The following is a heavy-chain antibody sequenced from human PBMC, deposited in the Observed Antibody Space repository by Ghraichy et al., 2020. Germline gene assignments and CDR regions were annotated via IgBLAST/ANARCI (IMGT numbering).Heavy chain of an antibody. J-gene: IGHJ3*02. CDR3: ERAHTYYYDSSGYYYETDAFDI. V-gene: IGHV4-34*01. Sequence: SETLSLTCAVYGGSFSGYYWSWIRQPPGKGLEWIGEINHSGSTNYNPSLKSRVTISVDTSKNQFSPKLSSVTAADTAVYYCERAHTYYYDSSGYYYETDAFDIWGQGTMVTVSS. CDR1: GGSFSGYY. D-gene: IGHD3-22*01. CDR2: INHSGST.